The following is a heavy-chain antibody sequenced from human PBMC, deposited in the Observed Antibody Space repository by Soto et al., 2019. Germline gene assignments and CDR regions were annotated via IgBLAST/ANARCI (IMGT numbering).Heavy chain of an antibody. Sequence: XSVKVSCKASGYTFSTYYMHWVRQAPGQGLEWMAIISPSGGSTTYPQKFQGRVTMTRDTSTGTVYTELSSLRSEDTAVYYCVRSAHQRENYYGLDVWGQGTTVTVSS. J-gene: IGHJ6*02. CDR1: GYTFSTYY. V-gene: IGHV1-46*01. CDR3: VRSAHQRENYYGLDV. CDR2: ISPSGGST. D-gene: IGHD1-26*01.